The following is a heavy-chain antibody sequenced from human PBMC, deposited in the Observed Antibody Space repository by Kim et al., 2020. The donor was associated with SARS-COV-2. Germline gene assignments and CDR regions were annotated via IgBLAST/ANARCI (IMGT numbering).Heavy chain of an antibody. CDR2: ISWNSGSI. Sequence: GGSLRLSCAASGFTFDDYAMHWVRQAPGKGLEWVSGISWNSGSIGYADSVKGRFTISRENAKNSLYLQMNSLRAEDTALYYCAKDIGGSYYYGSGSKYYFDYWGQGTLVTVSS. V-gene: IGHV3-9*01. D-gene: IGHD3-10*01. CDR3: AKDIGGSYYYGSGSKYYFDY. J-gene: IGHJ4*02. CDR1: GFTFDDYA.